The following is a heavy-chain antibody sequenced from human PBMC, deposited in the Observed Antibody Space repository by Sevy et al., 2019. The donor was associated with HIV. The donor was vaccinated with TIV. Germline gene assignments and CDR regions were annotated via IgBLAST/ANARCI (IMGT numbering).Heavy chain of an antibody. D-gene: IGHD1-26*01. J-gene: IGHJ4*02. CDR2: VSGSSNYI. Sequence: GGSLRLSCAASGFTFINYNMNWVRQAPGKGLEWVASVSGSSNYIYYAESLKGRFIISRDNAKDTLYLQMNSLRADDSAVYYCARGPPDGSYDYFDYWGQGTVVTVSS. CDR3: ARGPPDGSYDYFDY. V-gene: IGHV3-21*06. CDR1: GFTFINYN.